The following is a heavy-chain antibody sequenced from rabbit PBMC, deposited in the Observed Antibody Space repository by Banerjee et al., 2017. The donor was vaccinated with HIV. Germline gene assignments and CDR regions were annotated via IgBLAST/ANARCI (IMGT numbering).Heavy chain of an antibody. D-gene: IGHD4-1*01. CDR2: IYPDDDST. V-gene: IGHV1S47*01. CDR3: AIMNSRGWGDFNL. J-gene: IGHJ4*01. Sequence: QQQLEESGGGLVKPEGSLTLSCKASGIGFSRCGISWVRQAPGKGLEWIACIYPDDDSTDYASWVSGRFTISLDNAQNTVFLQMTSLTAADTATYFCAIMNSRGWGDFNLWGQGTLVTVS. CDR1: GIGFSRCG.